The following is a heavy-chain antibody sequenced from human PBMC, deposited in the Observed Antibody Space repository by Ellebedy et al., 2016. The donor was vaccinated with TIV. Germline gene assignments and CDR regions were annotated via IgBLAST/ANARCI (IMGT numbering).Heavy chain of an antibody. CDR2: ISPYSGNT. Sequence: ASVKVSCKASGYNFLNYGVSWVRQAPGQGLEFLGWISPYSGNTKYPQRLQGRVTMTTEISTTTAYMEMRSLRSDDTSVYYCARDSHSDWGNFDLWGRGTLVTVSS. V-gene: IGHV1-18*01. CDR1: GYNFLNYG. CDR3: ARDSHSDWGNFDL. J-gene: IGHJ2*01. D-gene: IGHD6-19*01.